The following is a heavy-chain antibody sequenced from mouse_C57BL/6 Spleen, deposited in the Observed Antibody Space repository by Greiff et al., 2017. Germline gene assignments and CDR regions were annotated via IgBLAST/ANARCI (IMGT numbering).Heavy chain of an antibody. J-gene: IGHJ1*03. D-gene: IGHD1-1*01. CDR1: GYTFTSYW. V-gene: IGHV1-50*01. CDR2: IDPSDSYT. CDR3: ARGGDYSGYFDV. Sequence: QVQLQQPGAELVKPGASVKLSCKASGYTFTSYWMQWVKQRPGQGLEWIGEIDPSDSYTNYNQKFKGKATLTVDTSSSTAYMQLSSLTSEDSAVYYCARGGDYSGYFDVWGTGTTVTVSS.